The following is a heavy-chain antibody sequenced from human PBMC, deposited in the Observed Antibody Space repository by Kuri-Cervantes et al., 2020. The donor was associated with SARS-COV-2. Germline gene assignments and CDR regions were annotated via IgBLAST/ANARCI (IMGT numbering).Heavy chain of an antibody. D-gene: IGHD2-15*01. CDR3: AKGATGWKLALFDY. CDR1: GFTFSSYA. J-gene: IGHJ4*02. Sequence: GESLKISCAASGFTFSSYAMSWVRQAPGKGLEWVSAISGSGGSTYYADSVKGRFTISRDNSKNALYLQMSSLRADDTAVYYCAKGATGWKLALFDYWGQGTLVTVSS. V-gene: IGHV3-23*01. CDR2: ISGSGGST.